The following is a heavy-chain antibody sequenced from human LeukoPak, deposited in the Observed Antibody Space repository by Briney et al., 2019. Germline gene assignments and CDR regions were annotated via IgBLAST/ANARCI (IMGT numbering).Heavy chain of an antibody. Sequence: SETLSLTCSVSGGSISSSSYYWGWIRQPPGKGLEWIGSIYYSGSTYYNPSLKSRVTISVDTSKNQFSLKLSSVTAADTAVYYCAREIVPAAPHYYYYMDVWGKGTTVTVSS. J-gene: IGHJ6*03. CDR2: IYYSGST. V-gene: IGHV4-39*07. CDR3: AREIVPAAPHYYYYMDV. CDR1: GGSISSSSYY. D-gene: IGHD2-2*01.